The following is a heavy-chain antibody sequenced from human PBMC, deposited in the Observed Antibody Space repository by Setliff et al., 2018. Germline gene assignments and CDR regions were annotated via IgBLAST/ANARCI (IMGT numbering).Heavy chain of an antibody. CDR2: TNPSDGST. CDR3: ARGLQSTSGYFYYYYKGV. J-gene: IGHJ6*03. D-gene: IGHD2-2*01. CDR1: GYTFTSYY. Sequence: ASVKVSCKASGYTFTSYYIHWVRQAPGQGLEWMGITNPSDGSTTYAQKFQGRVTVTRDTSTSTVYMELSSLRSEDTAVYYCARGLQSTSGYFYYYYKGVWGKGTTVTVSS. V-gene: IGHV1-46*01.